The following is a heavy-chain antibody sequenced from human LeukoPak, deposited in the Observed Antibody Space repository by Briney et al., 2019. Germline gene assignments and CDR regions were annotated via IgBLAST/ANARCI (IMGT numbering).Heavy chain of an antibody. V-gene: IGHV3-23*01. CDR2: ISGSGAIT. Sequence: GGSLRLSCAASGFTFSSFAMSWVRQAPGKGLDWVAGISGSGAITNHADSVKGRFTISRDNSKNTLYLRMDNLRVEDTAVYYCAKDVGDFWSGYYTAHFDYWGQGFLATVSS. CDR1: GFTFSSFA. CDR3: AKDVGDFWSGYYTAHFDY. J-gene: IGHJ4*02. D-gene: IGHD3-3*01.